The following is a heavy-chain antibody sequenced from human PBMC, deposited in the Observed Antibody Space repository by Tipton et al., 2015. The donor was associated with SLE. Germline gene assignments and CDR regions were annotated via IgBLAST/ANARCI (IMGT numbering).Heavy chain of an antibody. D-gene: IGHD1-26*01. CDR1: DGSISTYH. Sequence: TLSLTCTLSDGSISTYHWSWIRQPPGKGLEWIGYIYYSGNTNYSPSLKSRVTMSADTSKNQFSLKLNSVTAADTAVYYCARSESYYSALTYWGQGTLVTVSS. J-gene: IGHJ4*02. CDR2: IYYSGNT. V-gene: IGHV4-59*08. CDR3: ARSESYYSALTY.